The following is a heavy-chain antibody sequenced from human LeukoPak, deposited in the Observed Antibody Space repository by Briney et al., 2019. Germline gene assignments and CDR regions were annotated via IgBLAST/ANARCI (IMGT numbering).Heavy chain of an antibody. CDR1: GGSIDSYY. V-gene: IGHV4-30-2*01. Sequence: SETLSLTCSVSGGSIDSYYWSWIRQPPGKGLEWIGYIYHSGSTYYNPSLKSRVTISVDRSKNQFSLKLSSVTAADTAVYYCARDEIAAAGKEDYFDYWGQGTLVTVSS. CDR3: ARDEIAAAGKEDYFDY. J-gene: IGHJ4*02. D-gene: IGHD6-13*01. CDR2: IYHSGST.